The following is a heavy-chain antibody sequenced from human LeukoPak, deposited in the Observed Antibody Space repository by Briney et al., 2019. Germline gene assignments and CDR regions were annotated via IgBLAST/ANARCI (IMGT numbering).Heavy chain of an antibody. CDR1: GGSFSGYY. D-gene: IGHD3-10*01. V-gene: IGHV4-34*01. Sequence: SETLSLTCGAYGGSFSGYYWSWIRQPPGKGLEWIGSIYYSGSTYYNPSLKSRVTISVDTSKNQFSLKLSSVTAADTAVYYCAGITMVRGVSHLPPYYYYYMDVWGKGTTVTVSS. J-gene: IGHJ6*03. CDR2: IYYSGST. CDR3: AGITMVRGVSHLPPYYYYYMDV.